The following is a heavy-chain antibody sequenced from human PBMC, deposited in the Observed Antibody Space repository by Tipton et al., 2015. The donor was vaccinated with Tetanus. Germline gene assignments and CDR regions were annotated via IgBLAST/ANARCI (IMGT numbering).Heavy chain of an antibody. V-gene: IGHV3-7*03. CDR3: ARQDKRFVGYYDAMDV. D-gene: IGHD3-3*01. CDR2: IQNDGGET. CDR1: GSTFREYW. J-gene: IGHJ6*02. Sequence: SLRLSCAASGSTFREYWLSWVRQAPGKGLEWVANIQNDGGETYHLESVRGRFTISRDNGKNSVYLQMNSLRPEDTAVYYCARQDKRFVGYYDAMDVWGQGTTVIVSS.